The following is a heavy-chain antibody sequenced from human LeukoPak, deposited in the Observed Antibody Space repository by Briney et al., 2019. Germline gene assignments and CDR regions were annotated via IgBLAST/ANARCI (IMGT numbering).Heavy chain of an antibody. Sequence: SETLSLTCAVYGGSFSGYYWSWIRQPPGKGLEWIGYIYYSGSTNYNPSLKSRVTISVDTSKNQFSLKLSSVTAADTAVYYCASGVRGVIYYYYYMDVWGKGTTVTVSS. CDR3: ASGVRGVIYYYYYMDV. V-gene: IGHV4-59*01. CDR2: IYYSGST. D-gene: IGHD3-10*01. CDR1: GGSFSGYY. J-gene: IGHJ6*03.